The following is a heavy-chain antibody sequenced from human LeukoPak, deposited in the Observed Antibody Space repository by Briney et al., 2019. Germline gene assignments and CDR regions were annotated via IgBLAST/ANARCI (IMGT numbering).Heavy chain of an antibody. D-gene: IGHD3-3*01. CDR3: AKGGDLITIFGVVTPRGAFDI. Sequence: GGSLRLSCAASGFTFSSYAMSWVRQAPGKGLEWVSAISGSGGSTYYADSVKGRFTISRDNSKTTLYLQMNSLRAEDTAVYYCAKGGDLITIFGVVTPRGAFDIWGQGTMVTASS. V-gene: IGHV3-23*01. CDR1: GFTFSSYA. J-gene: IGHJ3*02. CDR2: ISGSGGST.